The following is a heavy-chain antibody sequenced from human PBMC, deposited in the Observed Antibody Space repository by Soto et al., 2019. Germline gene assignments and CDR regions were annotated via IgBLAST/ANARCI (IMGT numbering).Heavy chain of an antibody. V-gene: IGHV4-39*01. J-gene: IGHJ6*02. CDR3: ARLTADSYGYVDYYYGMDV. CDR2: IYYSGST. CDR1: GGSIGSSSYY. Sequence: PSETLSLTCTVSGGSIGSSSYYWGWIRQPPGKGLEWIGSIYYSGSTYYNPSLKSRVTISVDTSKNQFSLKLSSVTAADTAVYYCARLTADSYGYVDYYYGMDVWGQGTTVTVSS. D-gene: IGHD5-18*01.